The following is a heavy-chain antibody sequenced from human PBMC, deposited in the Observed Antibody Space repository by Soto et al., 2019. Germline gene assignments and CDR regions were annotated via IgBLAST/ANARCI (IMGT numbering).Heavy chain of an antibody. CDR1: GGSLIGYY. Sequence: PSETLSLTCAVYGGSLIGYYWSWIRQPPGKGLEWIGEINHSGSTNYNPSLKSRVTISVDTSKNQFSLKLSSVTAADTAVYYCARGQVTWIQLWLWFDYWGQGTLVTVSS. J-gene: IGHJ4*02. D-gene: IGHD5-18*01. CDR3: ARGQVTWIQLWLWFDY. V-gene: IGHV4-34*01. CDR2: INHSGST.